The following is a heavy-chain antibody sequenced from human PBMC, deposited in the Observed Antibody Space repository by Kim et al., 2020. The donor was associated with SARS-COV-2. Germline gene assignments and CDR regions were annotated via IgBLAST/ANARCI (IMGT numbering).Heavy chain of an antibody. CDR3: ARNRDYYYYYMDV. Sequence: SETLSLTCVVSGYTISSTNWWSWIRQPPGKGLEWIGYIYYGGTTHYNPSLKSRVTMSVDTSKNQFSLNLSSVTAEDTAIYYCARNRDYYYYYMDVWGKGTPVTVSS. CDR1: GYTISSTNW. V-gene: IGHV4-28*01. CDR2: IYYGGTT. J-gene: IGHJ6*03.